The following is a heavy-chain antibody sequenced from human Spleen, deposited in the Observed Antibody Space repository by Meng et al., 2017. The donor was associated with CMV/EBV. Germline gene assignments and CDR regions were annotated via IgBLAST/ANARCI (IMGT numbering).Heavy chain of an antibody. CDR2: ISPYNGKT. V-gene: IGHV1-18*01. D-gene: IGHD1-26*01. CDR1: GYTFISYG. CDR3: ARRNARRDVGDAFDI. Sequence: ASVKVSCKASGYTFISYGISWLRQAPGQGLEWMGWISPYNGKTNYAQKFQGRVTVTRDTSTSTGYMELRSLRSDDTAVYYCARRNARRDVGDAFDIWGQGTMVTVSS. J-gene: IGHJ3*02.